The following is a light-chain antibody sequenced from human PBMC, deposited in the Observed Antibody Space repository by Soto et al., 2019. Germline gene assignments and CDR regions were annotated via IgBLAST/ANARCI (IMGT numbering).Light chain of an antibody. CDR1: QSVSRW. CDR3: QQYGIHWT. V-gene: IGKV1-5*01. CDR2: DVS. Sequence: DIQMTQSPSTLSASVGDRVTITCRASQSVSRWLAWYQQKPGRAPKLLIYDVSSLGSGVPSRFSGSGFGTEFTLTISSLHPDDSAIYYCQQYGIHWTFGQGTKVDLK. J-gene: IGKJ1*01.